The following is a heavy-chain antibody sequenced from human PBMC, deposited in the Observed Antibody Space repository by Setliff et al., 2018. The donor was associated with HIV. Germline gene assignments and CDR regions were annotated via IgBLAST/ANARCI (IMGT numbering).Heavy chain of an antibody. Sequence: PSETLSLSCAASGFAFSTYAMSWVRQAPGKGLEWVSSISSSGGTTYFADTVKGRFTISRDNSKNTLYLQMDSLRAEDTAVYYCARDRGLRGMLLSSKELGFYCMDVWGKGTTVTVSS. CDR3: ARDRGLRGMLLSSKELGFYCMDV. D-gene: IGHD1-26*01. V-gene: IGHV3-23*01. CDR1: GFAFSTYA. CDR2: ISSSGGTT. J-gene: IGHJ6*03.